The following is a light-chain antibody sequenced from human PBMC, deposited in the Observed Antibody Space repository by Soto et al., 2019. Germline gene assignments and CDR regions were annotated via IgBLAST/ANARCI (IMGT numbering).Light chain of an antibody. CDR1: QSLLHSNGYNY. CDR3: MQALQPPGT. J-gene: IGKJ1*01. V-gene: IGKV2-28*01. CDR2: LGS. Sequence: DIVMTQSPRSLPVTPGEPASISCRSSQSLLHSNGYNYLDWYLQKPGQSPQLLIYLGSNRASGVPDRFSGSGSGTDFTLKISRVEAEDFGVYYCMQALQPPGTFGQGTKVEIK.